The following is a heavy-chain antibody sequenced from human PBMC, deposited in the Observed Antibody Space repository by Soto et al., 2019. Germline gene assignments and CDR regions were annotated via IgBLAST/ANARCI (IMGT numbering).Heavy chain of an antibody. D-gene: IGHD6-19*01. J-gene: IGHJ4*02. CDR3: ARAGGLGAVAVDY. CDR2: IYHSGST. V-gene: IGHV4-30-2*01. Sequence: QLQLQESGSGLVKPSQTLSLTCAVSGGSISSGGYSWSWIRQPPGKGLEWIGYIYHSGSTYYNPALKSRVTISVDSSKTQFSLKLRSVTAADTAVYYCARAGGLGAVAVDYWGQGTLVTVSS. CDR1: GGSISSGGYS.